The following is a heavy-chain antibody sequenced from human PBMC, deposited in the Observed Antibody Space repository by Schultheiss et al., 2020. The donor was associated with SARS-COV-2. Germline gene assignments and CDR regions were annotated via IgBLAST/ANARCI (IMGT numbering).Heavy chain of an antibody. J-gene: IGHJ6*02. CDR1: GGSISSSNW. V-gene: IGHV4-39*01. CDR2: IYYSGST. CDR3: ARTRRDIVVVPAAIHYYYYGMDV. D-gene: IGHD2-2*01. Sequence: SETLSLTCAVSGGSISSSNWWSWVRQPPGKGLEWIGSIYYSGSTYYNPSLKSRVTISVDTSKNQFSLKLSSVTAADTAVYYCARTRRDIVVVPAAIHYYYYGMDVWGQGTTVTVSS.